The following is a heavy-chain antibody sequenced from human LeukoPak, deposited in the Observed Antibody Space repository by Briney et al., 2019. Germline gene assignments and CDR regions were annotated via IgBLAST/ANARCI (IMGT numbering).Heavy chain of an antibody. CDR1: GGSINNYY. D-gene: IGHD5/OR15-5a*01. CDR3: ARHFYDFNKAFDV. Sequence: SETLSLTCTVSGGSINNYYWSWIRQPPGKGLEWIGYIYYRGNTNYNPSLKSRVTTSVDTSKNQFSLKLSSVTAADTAVYYCARHFYDFNKAFDVWGQGTMVTVSS. J-gene: IGHJ3*01. CDR2: IYYRGNT. V-gene: IGHV4-59*08.